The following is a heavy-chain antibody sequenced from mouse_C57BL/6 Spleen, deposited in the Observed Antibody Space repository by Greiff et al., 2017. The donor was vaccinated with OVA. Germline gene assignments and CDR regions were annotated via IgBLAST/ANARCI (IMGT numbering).Heavy chain of an antibody. D-gene: IGHD2-4*01. CDR3: VREGGYYDHAWFAY. J-gene: IGHJ3*01. Sequence: EVTLMESGGGLVQPKGSLKLSCAASGFTFNTHAMHWVRPAPGKGSEWVARIRSKSRNYATYYADSVKDRFTISRADSQSMLYPPMNNLKTEDTAMYYCVREGGYYDHAWFAYWGQGTLVTVSA. V-gene: IGHV10-3*01. CDR2: IRSKSRNYAT. CDR1: GFTFNTHA.